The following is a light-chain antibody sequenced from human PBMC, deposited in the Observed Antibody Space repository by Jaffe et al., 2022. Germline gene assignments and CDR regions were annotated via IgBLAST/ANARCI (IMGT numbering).Light chain of an antibody. V-gene: IGLV1-47*01. CDR1: GSNNGLNN. CDR2: KDN. J-gene: IGLJ2*01. CDR3: AAWDDSLGNLI. Sequence: QSVLSQPPSASGAPGQTVTISCSASGSNNGLNNVYWCRQLPGTAPKLLIYKDNQRPSGVPDRFSASRSGTSASLAISGLRSEDEADYYCAAWDDSLGNLIFGGGTKLTVL.